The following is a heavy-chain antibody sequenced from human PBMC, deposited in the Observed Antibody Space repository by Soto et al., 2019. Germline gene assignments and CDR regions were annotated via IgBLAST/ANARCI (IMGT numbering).Heavy chain of an antibody. Sequence: QITLKESGPTLVKPTQTLTLTCIFSGFSFSADGVGVGWIRQPPGKALEWLALIYWDDDTRYSPSLKSRLTITKDTSNSQVVLTMTNMDPVDTATYYCAHAYGGTRLPNDAFDVWGQGTVVTVSS. CDR3: AHAYGGTRLPNDAFDV. D-gene: IGHD2-21*01. CDR2: IYWDDDT. CDR1: GFSFSADGVG. V-gene: IGHV2-5*02. J-gene: IGHJ3*01.